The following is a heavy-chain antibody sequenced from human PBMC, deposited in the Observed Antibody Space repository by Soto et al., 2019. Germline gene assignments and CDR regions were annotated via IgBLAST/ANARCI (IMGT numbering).Heavy chain of an antibody. D-gene: IGHD3-16*01. V-gene: IGHV3-43*01. Sequence: EVQLVESGGVVVQPGGSLRLSCAASGFTFDDYTMHWVRQAPGKGLEWVSLISWDGGSTYYADSVKGRFTISRYNSKNSLYLQMNSMRTEETALYYCAKDKGGLGQWPPLRTDGMDVWGQGTTVTVSS. CDR2: ISWDGGST. J-gene: IGHJ6*02. CDR3: AKDKGGLGQWPPLRTDGMDV. CDR1: GFTFDDYT.